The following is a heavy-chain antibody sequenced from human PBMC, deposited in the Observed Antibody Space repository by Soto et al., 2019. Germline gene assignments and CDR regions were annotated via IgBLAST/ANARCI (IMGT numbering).Heavy chain of an antibody. CDR3: VRQGFGNLHGLVDV. D-gene: IGHD3-10*01. J-gene: IGHJ6*02. CDR2: IDDGGST. CDR1: GVSSGNYK. Sequence: QVQLQESGPGLVNPSETLSLTCTVSGVSSGNYKWSWIRQSPGKGLEWIGYIDDGGSTSYNPSLKSRVTMSVDTSTRQFSLNLRSVTAADPAVYYCVRQGFGNLHGLVDVWGQGTTVTVSS. V-gene: IGHV4-59*08.